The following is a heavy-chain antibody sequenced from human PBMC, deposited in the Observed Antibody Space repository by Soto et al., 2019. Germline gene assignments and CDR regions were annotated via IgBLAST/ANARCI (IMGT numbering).Heavy chain of an antibody. Sequence: GGSLRLSCAASGFTFSSYGMHWVRQAPGKGLEWVAVISYDGSNKYYADSVKGRFTISRDNSKNTLYLQMNSLRAEDTAVYYCAKEYRFVLIAAAGHDHFDYWGQGTLVTVSS. V-gene: IGHV3-30*18. J-gene: IGHJ4*02. CDR3: AKEYRFVLIAAAGHDHFDY. CDR1: GFTFSSYG. D-gene: IGHD6-13*01. CDR2: ISYDGSNK.